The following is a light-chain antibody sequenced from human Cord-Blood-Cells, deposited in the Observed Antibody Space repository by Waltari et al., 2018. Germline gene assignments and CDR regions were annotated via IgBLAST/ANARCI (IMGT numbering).Light chain of an antibody. J-gene: IGKJ2*01. V-gene: IGKV1-5*03. CDR1: QSISSW. CDR2: KAS. Sequence: DIQMTQSPSTLSASVGDRVPITCRASQSISSWLAWYQQKPGKAPKLLIYKASSLESGVPSRFSGSGSGTEFTLTISSLQPDDFATYYCQQYNSYHTFGQGTKLEIK. CDR3: QQYNSYHT.